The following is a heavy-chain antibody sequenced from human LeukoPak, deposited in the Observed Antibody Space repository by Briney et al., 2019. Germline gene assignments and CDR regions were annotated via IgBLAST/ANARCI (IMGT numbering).Heavy chain of an antibody. CDR3: ARATYYYESSGDAVGWYFDL. Sequence: PSETLSLTCTVSGGSISSYYWSWIRQPPGKGLEWIGYIYYRGSTNYNPSLKSRVTISVDTSKNQFSLKLSSVTAADTAVYYCARATYYYESSGDAVGWYFDLWGRGTLVTVSS. V-gene: IGHV4-59*08. J-gene: IGHJ2*01. CDR2: IYYRGST. CDR1: GGSISSYY. D-gene: IGHD3-22*01.